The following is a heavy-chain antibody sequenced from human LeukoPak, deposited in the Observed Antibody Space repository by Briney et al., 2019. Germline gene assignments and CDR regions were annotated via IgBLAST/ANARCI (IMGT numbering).Heavy chain of an antibody. V-gene: IGHV4-38-2*02. CDR3: ARLGYYGSGSLIDYFDY. J-gene: IGHJ4*02. CDR1: GYFISSGFH. Sequence: KSSETLFLTCTVSGYFISSGFHWGRIRQAPGKGLEWVGSIYHSGSTYYNPSLKSRVTISVDTSKNQFSLKLSSVTAADTAVYYCARLGYYGSGSLIDYFDYWGQGTLVTVSS. D-gene: IGHD3-10*01. CDR2: IYHSGST.